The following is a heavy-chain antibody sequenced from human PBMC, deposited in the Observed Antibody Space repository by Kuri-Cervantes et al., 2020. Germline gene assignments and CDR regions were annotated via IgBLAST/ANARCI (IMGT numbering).Heavy chain of an antibody. J-gene: IGHJ4*02. CDR2: ISSSGSTI. D-gene: IGHD3-22*01. Sequence: CAVSGLSFSKAWMSWVRQGPGKGLEWVSYISSSGSTIYYADSVKGRFTISRDNAKNSLYLQMNSLRAEDTAVYYCARDFSYYDSSGYGYWGQGTVVTVSS. CDR1: GLSFSKAW. V-gene: IGHV3-11*01. CDR3: ARDFSYYDSSGYGY.